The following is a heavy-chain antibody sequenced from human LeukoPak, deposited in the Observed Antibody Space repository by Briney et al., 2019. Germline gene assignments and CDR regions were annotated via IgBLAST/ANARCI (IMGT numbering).Heavy chain of an antibody. CDR1: GYTFTSYD. D-gene: IGHD2-2*01. J-gene: IGHJ6*03. V-gene: IGHV1-8*01. CDR2: MNPNSGNT. Sequence: GASVKVSCKASGYTFTSYDINWVRQATGQGLEWMGWMNPNSGNTGYAQKFQGRVTMTRNTSISTAYMELSSLRSEDTAVYYCARTDALPVRYYYYYMDVWGKGATVTISS. CDR3: ARTDALPVRYYYYYMDV.